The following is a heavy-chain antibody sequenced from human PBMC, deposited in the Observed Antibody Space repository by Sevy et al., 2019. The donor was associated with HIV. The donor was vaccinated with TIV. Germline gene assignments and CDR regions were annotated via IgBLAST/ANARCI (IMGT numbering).Heavy chain of an antibody. CDR2: ISSSSSYI. V-gene: IGHV3-21*01. CDR1: GFTFSSYS. Sequence: GGSLRLSCAASGFTFSSYSMHWVRQAPGKGLEWVSSISSSSSYIYYADSVKGRFTISRDNAKNSLYLQMNSLRAEDTAVYYCARAYCSGGSWYSGRFDYYYGMDVWGQGTTVTVSS. CDR3: ARAYCSGGSWYSGRFDYYYGMDV. D-gene: IGHD2-15*01. J-gene: IGHJ6*02.